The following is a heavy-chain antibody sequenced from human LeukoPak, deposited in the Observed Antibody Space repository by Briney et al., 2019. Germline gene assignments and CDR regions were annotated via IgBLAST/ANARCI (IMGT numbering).Heavy chain of an antibody. Sequence: GASLQISFKGSGYNFTNYWINWVRQMPGKGLEWMGTIDPSDSYTNYSPSFQGHVTISADKSISTAYLQWSSLKASDTAMYYCARAYIRSRFDYWGQGTLVTVSS. V-gene: IGHV5-10-1*01. CDR3: ARAYIRSRFDY. D-gene: IGHD6-6*01. J-gene: IGHJ4*02. CDR1: GYNFTNYW. CDR2: IDPSDSYT.